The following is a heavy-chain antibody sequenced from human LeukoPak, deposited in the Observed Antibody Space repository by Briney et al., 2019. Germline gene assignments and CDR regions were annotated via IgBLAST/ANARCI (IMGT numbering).Heavy chain of an antibody. Sequence: GGSLRLSCAASGFTFSSYAMSWVRQAPGKGLEWVSAISGSGGSTYYADSVKGRFTISRDNSKNTLYLQMNSLRAEDTAVYYCAKSTIFRVVPSWFDPWGQGTLVTVSS. J-gene: IGHJ5*02. CDR1: GFTFSSYA. D-gene: IGHD3-3*01. V-gene: IGHV3-23*01. CDR3: AKSTIFRVVPSWFDP. CDR2: ISGSGGST.